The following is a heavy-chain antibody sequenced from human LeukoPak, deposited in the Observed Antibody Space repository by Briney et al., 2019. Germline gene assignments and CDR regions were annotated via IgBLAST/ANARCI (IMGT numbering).Heavy chain of an antibody. CDR1: GGSINSGY. CDR3: ARWGNVAAAIGLEKYYFDY. J-gene: IGHJ4*02. CDR2: LYPSGST. D-gene: IGHD2-2*02. V-gene: IGHV4-59*01. Sequence: PSETLSLTCSVSGGSINSGYWSWIRQPPGKGLEWIGLLYPSGSTNYNPSLKSRVTISVDTSRTQFSLKLSSMTAADTAVYYCARWGNVAAAIGLEKYYFDYWGQGTLVTVSS.